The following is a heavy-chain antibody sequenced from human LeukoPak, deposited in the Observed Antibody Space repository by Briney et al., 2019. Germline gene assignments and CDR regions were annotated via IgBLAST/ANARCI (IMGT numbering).Heavy chain of an antibody. CDR3: ARGPDSSALFDY. Sequence: GGSLRLSCAASGFTVSSNYMSWVRQAPGKGLEWVSVIYSGGSTYYADSVKGRFTISRDNSKNTLYLQTNSLRAEDTAVYYCARGPDSSALFDYWGQGTLVTVSS. CDR1: GFTVSSNY. CDR2: IYSGGST. J-gene: IGHJ4*02. V-gene: IGHV3-53*01. D-gene: IGHD3-22*01.